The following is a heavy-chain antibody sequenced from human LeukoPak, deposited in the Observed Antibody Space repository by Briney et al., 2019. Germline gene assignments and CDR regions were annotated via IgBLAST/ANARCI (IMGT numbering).Heavy chain of an antibody. Sequence: SETLSLTCAVYVGSFSGYYWSWIRHPPEKGLEWIGEINHSGSTNYNPSLKSRVTISVDTSKNQFSLKLSSVTAADTAVYYCARGRKVRPYYYYYGMDVWGQGTTVTVSS. D-gene: IGHD3-10*01. CDR2: INHSGST. CDR3: ARGRKVRPYYYYYGMDV. J-gene: IGHJ6*02. CDR1: VGSFSGYY. V-gene: IGHV4-34*01.